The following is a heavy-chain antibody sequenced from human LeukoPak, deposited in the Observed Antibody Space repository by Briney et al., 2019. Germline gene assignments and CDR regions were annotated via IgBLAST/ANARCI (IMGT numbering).Heavy chain of an antibody. V-gene: IGHV1-2*02. CDR1: GYTSTGYY. J-gene: IGHJ4*02. Sequence: GASVKVSYKASGYTSTGYYMHWVRQAPGQGLEWMGWINPNSGGTNYAQKFQGRVTMTRDTSISTAYMELSRLRSDDTAVYYCARETYYYGSGSKPTNYFDYWGQGTLVTVSS. CDR3: ARETYYYGSGSKPTNYFDY. D-gene: IGHD3-10*01. CDR2: INPNSGGT.